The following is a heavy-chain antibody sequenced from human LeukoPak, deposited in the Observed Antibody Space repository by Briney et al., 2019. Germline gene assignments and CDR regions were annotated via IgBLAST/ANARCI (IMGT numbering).Heavy chain of an antibody. Sequence: SQTLSLTCAISGDXVSSNSALWNWFRQSPSRGLEWLGRTYYRSKWYNDYAVSVKGRITINLDTSKNQFSLQLNSVTPEDTAVYYCARGSASYFDYWGQGTLVTVSS. CDR2: TYYRSKWYN. CDR3: ARGSASYFDY. J-gene: IGHJ4*02. D-gene: IGHD6-13*01. V-gene: IGHV6-1*01. CDR1: GDXVSSNSAL.